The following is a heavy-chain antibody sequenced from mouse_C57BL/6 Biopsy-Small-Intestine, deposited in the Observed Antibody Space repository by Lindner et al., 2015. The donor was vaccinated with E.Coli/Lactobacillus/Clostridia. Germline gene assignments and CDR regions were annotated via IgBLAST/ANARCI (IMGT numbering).Heavy chain of an antibody. CDR3: ARDGEFGHYYDSTYRPGAFDI. D-gene: IGHD1-1*01. CDR2: IGAVNGNI. V-gene: IGHV1-66*01. Sequence: SVKVSCKASGYSFTNYGLHWVRQAPGQGLEWMGWIGAVNGNIKYSQKFQGRLTITRDTSATTAYMELSTLRSEDSAVYYCARDGEFGHYYDSTYRPGAFDIWGQGTMVSVS. J-gene: IGHJ3*01. CDR1: GYSFTNYG.